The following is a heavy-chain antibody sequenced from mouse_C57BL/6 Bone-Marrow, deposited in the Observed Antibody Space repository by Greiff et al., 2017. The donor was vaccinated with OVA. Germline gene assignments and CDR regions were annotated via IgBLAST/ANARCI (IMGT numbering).Heavy chain of an antibody. V-gene: IGHV5-17*01. D-gene: IGHD1-1*01. J-gene: IGHJ4*01. CDR3: ARPITTVVARAMDY. CDR1: GFTFSDYG. CDR2: ISSGSSTI. Sequence: EVNLVESGGGLVKPGGSLKLSCAASGFTFSDYGMHWVRQAPEKGLEWVAYISSGSSTIYYADTVKGRFTISRDNAKNTLFLQMTSLRSEDTAMYYCARPITTVVARAMDYWGQGTSVTVSS.